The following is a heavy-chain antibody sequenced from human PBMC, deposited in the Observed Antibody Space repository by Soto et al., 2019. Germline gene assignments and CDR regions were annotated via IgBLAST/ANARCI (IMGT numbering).Heavy chain of an antibody. CDR2: IYYSGST. CDR1: GGSVSSGSYY. CDR3: ARGEYTAAAGR. V-gene: IGHV4-61*01. J-gene: IGHJ4*02. D-gene: IGHD6-13*01. Sequence: QVQLQESGPGLVKPSETLSLTCTVSGGSVSSGSYYWSWIRQPPGKGLEWIGYIYYSGSTNYNPSLKSRVTISVDTSKNQFSLKLSSVTAADTAVSYCARGEYTAAAGRWGQGTLVTVSS.